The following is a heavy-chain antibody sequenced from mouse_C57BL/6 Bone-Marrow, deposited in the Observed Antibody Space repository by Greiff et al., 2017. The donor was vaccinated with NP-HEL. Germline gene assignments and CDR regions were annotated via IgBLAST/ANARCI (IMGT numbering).Heavy chain of an antibody. CDR2: IYPGSGST. CDR1: GYTFTSYW. J-gene: IGHJ1*03. V-gene: IGHV1-55*01. D-gene: IGHD3-2*02. Sequence: QVQLQQPGAELVKPGASVKMSCKASGYTFTSYWITWVKQRPGQGLEWIGDIYPGSGSTNYNAKLKSKATLPVDKSSSTAYMPLSSLTSEDAAVYYCADLRARPYWYYDVWGTGTTVTVST. CDR3: ADLRARPYWYYDV.